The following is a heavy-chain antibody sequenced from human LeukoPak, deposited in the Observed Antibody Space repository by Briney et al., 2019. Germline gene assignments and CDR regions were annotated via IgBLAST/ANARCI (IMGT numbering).Heavy chain of an antibody. CDR1: GGSISSGSYY. V-gene: IGHV4-61*01. J-gene: IGHJ6*03. CDR2: IYSSGST. CDR3: ARDSRYSDTSGYYYSHYYMDV. Sequence: SETLSLTCTVSGGSISSGSYYWSWIRQPPGKGLEYIGYIYSSGSTNYNPSLKSRVTISGDTSNNQLSLKLSSVTAADTAVYYCARDSRYSDTSGYYYSHYYMDVWGKGTTVTVSS. D-gene: IGHD3-22*01.